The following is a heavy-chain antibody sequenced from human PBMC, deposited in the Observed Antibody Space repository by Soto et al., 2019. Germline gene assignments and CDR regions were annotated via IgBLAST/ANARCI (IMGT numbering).Heavy chain of an antibody. CDR3: ARVTYYYYGMDV. V-gene: IGHV4-4*02. CDR2: IYHSGTT. J-gene: IGHJ6*02. CDR1: GGSININNW. Sequence: SETLSLTCAVSGGSININNWWSWVRQPPGKGLEWIGEIYHSGTTNYNPSLKSRLTISVDKSKNQFSLKLSSVTTADTAVYYCARVTYYYYGMDVWGQGTTVTVSS.